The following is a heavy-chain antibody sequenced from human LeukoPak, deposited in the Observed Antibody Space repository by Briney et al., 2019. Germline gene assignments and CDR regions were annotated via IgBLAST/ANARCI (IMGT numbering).Heavy chain of an antibody. J-gene: IGHJ4*02. V-gene: IGHV3-48*03. CDR2: INSADNVE. D-gene: IGHD1-26*01. Sequence: GGSLRLSCAASGFSLRSSEMNWVRQAPGKGPEWVAHINSADNVEYYTDSVRGRFTMSRDNAKDLLYLHLNSLRDEDTAVYYCARVLDSGNYYFDYWGQGTLVTVSS. CDR3: ARVLDSGNYYFDY. CDR1: GFSLRSSE.